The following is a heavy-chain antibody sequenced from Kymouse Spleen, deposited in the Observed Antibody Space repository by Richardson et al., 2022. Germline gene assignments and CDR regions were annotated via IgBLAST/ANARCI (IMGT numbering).Heavy chain of an antibody. CDR2: INHSGST. D-gene: IGHD3-10*01. J-gene: IGHJ5*02. V-gene: IGHV4-34*01. Sequence: QVQLQQWGAGLLKPSETLSLTCAVYGGSFSGYYWSWIRQPPGKGLEWIGEINHSGSTNYNPSLKSRVTISVDTSKNQFSLKLSSVTAADTAVYYCARTMVRGVRNWFDPWGQGTLVTVSS. CDR3: ARTMVRGVRNWFDP. CDR1: GGSFSGYY.